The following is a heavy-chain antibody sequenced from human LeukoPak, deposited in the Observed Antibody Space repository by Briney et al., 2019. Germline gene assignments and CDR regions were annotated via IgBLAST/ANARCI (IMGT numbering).Heavy chain of an antibody. CDR3: AKANPHTMAVAGNDAFGI. J-gene: IGHJ3*02. V-gene: IGHV3-23*01. CDR1: GFTFSSYA. CDR2: ISGSGGST. D-gene: IGHD6-19*01. Sequence: GGSLRLSCAASGFTFSSYAMSWVRQAPGKGLEWVSAISGSGGSTYYADSVKGRFTISRDNSKNTLYLQMNSLRAEDTAVYYCAKANPHTMAVAGNDAFGIWGQGTMVTVSS.